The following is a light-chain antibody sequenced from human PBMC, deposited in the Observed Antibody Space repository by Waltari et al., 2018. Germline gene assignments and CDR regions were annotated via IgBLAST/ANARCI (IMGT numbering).Light chain of an antibody. Sequence: WDQHQSGKAPKLMIYDVTERPSGVSYRFSGSKSGNTASLTISGLQADDEADYYCTSFSTISTSLFGGGTKVTVL. J-gene: IGLJ3*02. CDR3: TSFSTISTSL. V-gene: IGLV2-14*03. CDR2: DVT.